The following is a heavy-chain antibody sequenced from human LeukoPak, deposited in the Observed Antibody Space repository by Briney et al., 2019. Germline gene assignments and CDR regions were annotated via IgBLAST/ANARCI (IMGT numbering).Heavy chain of an antibody. CDR3: ARLGVWGSYSSPPYYFDY. Sequence: SETLSLTCAVHGGSFSGYYWSWIRQPPGKGLEWIGEINHSGSTNYNPSLKSRVTISVGTSKNQFSLKLSSVTAADTAVYYCARLGVWGSYSSPPYYFDYWGQGTLVTVSS. CDR2: INHSGST. J-gene: IGHJ4*02. D-gene: IGHD1-26*01. V-gene: IGHV4-34*01. CDR1: GGSFSGYY.